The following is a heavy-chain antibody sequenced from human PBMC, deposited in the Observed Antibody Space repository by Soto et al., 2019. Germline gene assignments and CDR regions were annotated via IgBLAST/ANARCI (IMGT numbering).Heavy chain of an antibody. D-gene: IGHD2-15*01. Sequence: PSETLSLTCTVSGGSISSYYGRWIRQPPGKGLEWIGYMYYGGRTNYNPSLKSRVTISVDTSKMQVSLKLSSVTAADTPVYFCARGTPSPLIVRSSRGPWFDPWGQGTLVTVS. CDR3: ARGTPSPLIVRSSRGPWFDP. CDR1: GGSISSYY. CDR2: MYYGGRT. J-gene: IGHJ5*02. V-gene: IGHV4-59*08.